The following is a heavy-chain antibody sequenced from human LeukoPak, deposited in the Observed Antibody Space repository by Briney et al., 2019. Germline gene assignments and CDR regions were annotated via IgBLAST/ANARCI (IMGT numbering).Heavy chain of an antibody. Sequence: GGSLRLSCAASGFTFSSYGMHWVRQAPGKGLEWVAVIWYDGSNKYYADSVKGRFTISRDNSKNTLYLQMNSLRAEDTAVYYCAKRGRTYSSSNYHYYMDVWGKGTTVTVSS. D-gene: IGHD6-6*01. CDR3: AKRGRTYSSSNYHYYMDV. J-gene: IGHJ6*03. CDR1: GFTFSSYG. V-gene: IGHV3-33*06. CDR2: IWYDGSNK.